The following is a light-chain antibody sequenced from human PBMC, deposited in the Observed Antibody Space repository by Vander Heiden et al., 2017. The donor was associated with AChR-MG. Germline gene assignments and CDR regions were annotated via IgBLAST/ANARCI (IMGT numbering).Light chain of an antibody. V-gene: IGKV1-39*01. CDR1: QSISNY. CDR2: GAS. J-gene: IGKJ4*01. CDR3: QLSFSTLS. Sequence: EIQMTQSPASLSASVGDRVTITCRASQSISNYLNWYQHQPGKAPRLLIYGASSLQSGVPSRFSGSGSGTDFALTISRLQPEDFATYYCQLSFSTLSFGGGTKVEIK.